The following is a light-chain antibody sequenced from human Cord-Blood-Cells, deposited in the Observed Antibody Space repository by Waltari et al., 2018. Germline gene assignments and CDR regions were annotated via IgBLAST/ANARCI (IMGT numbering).Light chain of an antibody. V-gene: IGKV1-33*01. CDR1: QDISNY. J-gene: IGKJ4*01. CDR2: DAS. Sequence: DIQMTQSPSSLSASVGDRVTITCQASQDISNYLNWYQQKPGKAPKLLLYDASNLETGVTSRFSGSGSGTDFTFTISSLQPEDIATYYCQQYDNLPTFGGGTKVEIK. CDR3: QQYDNLPT.